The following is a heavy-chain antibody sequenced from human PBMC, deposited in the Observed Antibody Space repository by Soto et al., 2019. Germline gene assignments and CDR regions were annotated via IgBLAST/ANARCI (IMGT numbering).Heavy chain of an antibody. V-gene: IGHV1-18*01. Sequence: SVKVSFKASCYTFTSYGISWVRQAPGQGLEWMGWISAYNGNTNYAQKLQGRVTMTTDTSTSTAYMELRSLRSDDTAVYYCARVDTVVMGFDYWGQGTLVTVSS. CDR3: ARVDTVVMGFDY. D-gene: IGHD2-15*01. CDR1: CYTFTSYG. CDR2: ISAYNGNT. J-gene: IGHJ4*02.